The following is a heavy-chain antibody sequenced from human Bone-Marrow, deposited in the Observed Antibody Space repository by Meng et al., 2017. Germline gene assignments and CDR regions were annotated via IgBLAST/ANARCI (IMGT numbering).Heavy chain of an antibody. Sequence: LRLSCTVSGGSISSSSYYWSWIRQPAGKGLEWIGRIYTSGSTNYNPSLKSRVTVSVDTSKNQFSLKLSSVTAADTAVYYCARDRSGSYYSPPSLDYYGMDVWGQGTTVTVSS. CDR1: GGSISSSSYY. CDR2: IYTSGST. CDR3: ARDRSGSYYSPPSLDYYGMDV. D-gene: IGHD1-26*01. J-gene: IGHJ6*02. V-gene: IGHV4-61*02.